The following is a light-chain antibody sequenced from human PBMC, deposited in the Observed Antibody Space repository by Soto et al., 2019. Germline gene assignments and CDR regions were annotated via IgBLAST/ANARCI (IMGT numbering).Light chain of an antibody. J-gene: IGLJ3*02. Sequence: QAVVTQEPSFSVSPGGTVTLTCGLNSGSVSTNYYPAWYQQTPGQAPRALIYHTNTRSSRGPDRFSGSILGNKAALTISGAQADDESDYYCVLYITGGTWVFGGGTKLTVL. CDR3: VLYITGGTWV. V-gene: IGLV8-61*01. CDR1: SGSVSTNYY. CDR2: HTN.